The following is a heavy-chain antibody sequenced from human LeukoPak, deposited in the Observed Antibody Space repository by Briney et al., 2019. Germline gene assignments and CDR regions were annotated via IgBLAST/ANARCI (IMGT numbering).Heavy chain of an antibody. Sequence: SETLSLTCTVSGGSISGYSWSWIRQPAGKGLEWIGHIFASGSTNYNPSLRSRLTMSVDTSKNQFSLKLISVTAADTAVYYCARGSREMATIFDYWGQGTLVTVSS. D-gene: IGHD5-24*01. J-gene: IGHJ4*02. CDR2: IFASGST. CDR3: ARGSREMATIFDY. CDR1: GGSISGYS. V-gene: IGHV4-4*07.